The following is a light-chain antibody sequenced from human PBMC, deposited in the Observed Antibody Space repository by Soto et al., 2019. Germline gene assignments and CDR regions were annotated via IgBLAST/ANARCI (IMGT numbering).Light chain of an antibody. J-gene: IGKJ5*01. CDR3: QQFNSYPSG. V-gene: IGKV1-9*01. CDR1: QGISSY. Sequence: DIQLTQSPSFLSASVGDRVTITCRASQGISSYLAWYQQKPGKAPKLLIYDASTLQSGVPSRFSGSGSGTGFTLTISSLQPEDFATYNCQQFNSYPSGFGQGTRLEIK. CDR2: DAS.